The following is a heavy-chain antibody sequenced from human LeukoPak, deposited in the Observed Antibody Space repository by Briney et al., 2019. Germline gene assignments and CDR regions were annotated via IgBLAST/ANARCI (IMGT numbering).Heavy chain of an antibody. D-gene: IGHD6-13*01. J-gene: IGHJ5*02. V-gene: IGHV3-23*01. CDR1: GFTFSSHA. CDR3: AKDQWGSSWPTGGFDP. CDR2: ISGSGGST. Sequence: GGSLRLSCAASGFTFSSHAMSWVRQAPGKGLEWVSAISGSGGSTYYADSVKGRFTISRDNSKNTLYLQMNSLRAEDTAVYYCAKDQWGSSWPTGGFDPWGQGTLVTVSS.